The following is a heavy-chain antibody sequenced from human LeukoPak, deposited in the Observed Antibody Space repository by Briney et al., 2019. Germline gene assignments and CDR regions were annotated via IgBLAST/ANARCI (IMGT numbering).Heavy chain of an antibody. CDR3: AREGYYDSSDYSTGTFDY. CDR2: IKQDGSEK. CDR1: GLTFSNYW. D-gene: IGHD3-22*01. J-gene: IGHJ4*02. Sequence: GGSLRLSCATSGLTFSNYWMSWVRQAPGKGLQWVANIKQDGSEKHYVDSVKCRFTISRDNAKNSLYLQMNSLRAEYTAVYYCAREGYYDSSDYSTGTFDYWGQGTLVTVSS. V-gene: IGHV3-7*03.